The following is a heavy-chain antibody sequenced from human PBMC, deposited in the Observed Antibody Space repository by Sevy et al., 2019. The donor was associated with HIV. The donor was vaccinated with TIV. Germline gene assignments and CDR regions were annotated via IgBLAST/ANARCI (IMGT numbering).Heavy chain of an antibody. D-gene: IGHD3-16*02. V-gene: IGHV2-5*01. J-gene: IGHJ5*02. CDR2: IYWNDDK. CDR3: ALLTYDYVWGSYPPPLFDP. Sequence: SGPTLVKPTQTLTLTCTFSGFSLSTSGVGVGWIRQPPGKALEWLALIYWNDDKHYSPSLKSRLTITKDTSKNQVVRTITNMDPVYTATYYCALLTYDYVWGSYPPPLFDPWGQGTLVTVSS. CDR1: GFSLSTSGVG.